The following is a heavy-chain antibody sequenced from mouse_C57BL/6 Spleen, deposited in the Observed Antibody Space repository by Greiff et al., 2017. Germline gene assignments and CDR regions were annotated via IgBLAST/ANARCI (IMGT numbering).Heavy chain of an antibody. CDR1: GFTFSSYA. Sequence: EVKLVESGGGLVKPGGSLKLSCAASGFTFSSYAMSWVRQTPEKRLEWVATISDGGSYTYYPDNVKGRFTISRDNAKNNLYLQMSHLKSEDTAMYYCARENYVYDSWFAYWGQGTLVTVSA. CDR2: ISDGGSYT. D-gene: IGHD2-2*01. V-gene: IGHV5-4*01. J-gene: IGHJ3*01. CDR3: ARENYVYDSWFAY.